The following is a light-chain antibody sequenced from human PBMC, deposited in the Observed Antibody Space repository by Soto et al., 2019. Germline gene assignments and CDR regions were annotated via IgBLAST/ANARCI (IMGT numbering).Light chain of an antibody. CDR1: NIGSKS. V-gene: IGLV3-21*02. CDR3: LVWDTRDDHYV. Sequence: SYELTQPPSVSVAPGQTARIACGGNNIGSKSVHWYQQKPGQAPVLVVYDDSDRPSGIPERFSGSNSGNTATLAISGVEAGDQADYYCLVWDTRDDHYVFGTGTKLTVL. CDR2: DDS. J-gene: IGLJ1*01.